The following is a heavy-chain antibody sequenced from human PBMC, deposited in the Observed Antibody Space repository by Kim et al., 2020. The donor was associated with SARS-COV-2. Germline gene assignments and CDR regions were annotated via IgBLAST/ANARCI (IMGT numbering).Heavy chain of an antibody. V-gene: IGHV3-30*01. CDR3: ARAGSGSYYPLDY. Sequence: YADAVKRRFTISRDNSKNTLYLQMNSLRAEDTAVYYCARAGSGSYYPLDYWGQGTLVTVSS. J-gene: IGHJ4*02. D-gene: IGHD3-10*01.